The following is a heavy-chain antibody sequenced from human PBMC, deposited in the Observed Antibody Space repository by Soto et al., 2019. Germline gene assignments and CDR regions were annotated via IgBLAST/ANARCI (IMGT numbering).Heavy chain of an antibody. CDR2: IWYDGSNK. J-gene: IGHJ4*02. D-gene: IGHD3-9*01. V-gene: IGHV3-33*01. CDR3: GAGVYIDILTGRIPPVSYDY. CDR1: GFTFSSYG. Sequence: GGSLRLSCAASGFTFSSYGMHWVRQAPGKGLEWVAVIWYDGSNKYYADSVKGRFTISRDNSKNTLYLQMNSLRAEDTAVYYCGAGVYIDILTGRIPPVSYDYWGQGTLVTVSS.